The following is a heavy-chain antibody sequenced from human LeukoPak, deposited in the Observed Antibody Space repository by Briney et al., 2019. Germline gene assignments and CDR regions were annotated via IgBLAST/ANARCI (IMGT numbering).Heavy chain of an antibody. V-gene: IGHV3-9*01. D-gene: IGHD6-6*01. J-gene: IGHJ4*02. CDR2: ISWNSGSI. CDR1: GFTFDDYA. Sequence: GRSPRLSCAASGFTFDDYAMHWVRQAPGKGLEWVSGISWNSGSIGYADSVKGRFTISRDNAKNSLYLQMNSLRAEDTALYYCAKDMGVYSSSSDYWGQGTLVTVSS. CDR3: AKDMGVYSSSSDY.